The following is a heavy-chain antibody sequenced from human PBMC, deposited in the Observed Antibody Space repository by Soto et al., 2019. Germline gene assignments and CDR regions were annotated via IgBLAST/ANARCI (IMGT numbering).Heavy chain of an antibody. CDR2: INPSGGST. CDR3: ASPGAMGDFDY. Sequence: QVQLLQSGAEVKKPGASVKVSCKASGYTFTSYYMHWVRQAPGQGLEWRGIINPSGGSTSYAQKFQGRDTMTRDTSTSTVYMELSSLRSEDTAVYYCASPGAMGDFDYWGQGTLVTVSS. J-gene: IGHJ4*02. D-gene: IGHD1-26*01. CDR1: GYTFTSYY. V-gene: IGHV1-46*03.